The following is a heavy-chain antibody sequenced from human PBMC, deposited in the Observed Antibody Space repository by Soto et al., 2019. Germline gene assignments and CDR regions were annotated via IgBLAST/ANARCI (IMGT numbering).Heavy chain of an antibody. V-gene: IGHV4-4*02. CDR2: IYHSGST. D-gene: IGHD5-18*01. Sequence: SDTLSLTCAVSGGSISSSNWWSWVRQPPGKGLEWIGEIYHSGSTNYNPSLKSRVTISVDKSKNQFSLKLSSVTAADTAVYYCARIPLGYSYGDFDYWGQGTLVTVSS. CDR3: ARIPLGYSYGDFDY. J-gene: IGHJ4*02. CDR1: GGSISSSNW.